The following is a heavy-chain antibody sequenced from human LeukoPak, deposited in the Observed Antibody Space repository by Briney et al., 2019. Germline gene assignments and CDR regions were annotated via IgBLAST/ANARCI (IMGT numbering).Heavy chain of an antibody. CDR1: GYTFTSYG. Sequence: ASVKVSCKASGYTFTSYGISWVRAAPGQGLEWMGWINPNSGGTNYAQKFQGRVTMTRDTSISTAYMELSRLRSDDTAVYYCARGLPINYWGQGTLVTVSS. V-gene: IGHV1-2*02. D-gene: IGHD2-15*01. CDR2: INPNSGGT. CDR3: ARGLPINY. J-gene: IGHJ4*02.